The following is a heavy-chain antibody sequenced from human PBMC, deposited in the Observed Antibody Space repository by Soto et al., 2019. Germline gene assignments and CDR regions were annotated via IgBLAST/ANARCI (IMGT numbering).Heavy chain of an antibody. V-gene: IGHV1-69*06. CDR3: ARDRLAGLHHYDY. CDR1: GVTFSSYA. CDR2: IIPIFGTA. Sequence: SVRVSCKASGVTFSSYAISWVRQAPGQGLEWMGGIIPIFGTANYAQKFQGRVTITADKSTSTAYMELSSLRSEDTAVYYCARDRLAGLHHYDYWGQGTLVTVSS. D-gene: IGHD5-12*01. J-gene: IGHJ4*02.